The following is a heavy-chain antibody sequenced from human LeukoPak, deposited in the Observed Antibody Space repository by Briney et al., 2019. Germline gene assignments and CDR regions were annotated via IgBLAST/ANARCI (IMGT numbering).Heavy chain of an antibody. CDR2: IYADFDNT. CDR1: GFTFSTYW. Sequence: PGGSLRLSCAASGFTFSTYWMSWDRQAPGKGLEWVSVIYADFDNTDYADSVKGRFTISRDNSKNTLYLQMNSLRVDDTATYYCARALNRHIGAFEYWGQGALVTVSS. V-gene: IGHV3-23*03. CDR3: ARALNRHIGAFEY. D-gene: IGHD4/OR15-4a*01. J-gene: IGHJ4*02.